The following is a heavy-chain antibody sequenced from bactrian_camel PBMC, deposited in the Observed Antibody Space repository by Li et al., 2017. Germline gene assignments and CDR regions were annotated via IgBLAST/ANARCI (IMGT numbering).Heavy chain of an antibody. D-gene: IGHD6*01. J-gene: IGHJ4*01. CDR2: IGGSGYNAGVT. CDR1: EFAFSSYA. V-gene: IGHV3S40*01. Sequence: VQLVESGGELVQPGGSLRLSCVVSEFAFSSYAASWVRQAPGKGLEWVSAIGGSGYNAGVTYYADNVKGRFTISRDNAKNTVYLQMNKLKPEDTAVHYCVRGLVAGTVYNYWGQGTQVTVS. CDR3: VRGLVAGTVYNY.